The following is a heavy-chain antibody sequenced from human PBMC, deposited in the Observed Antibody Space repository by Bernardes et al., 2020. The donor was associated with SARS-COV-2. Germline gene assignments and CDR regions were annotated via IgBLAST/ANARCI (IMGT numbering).Heavy chain of an antibody. CDR1: GFTLNYYG. D-gene: IGHD5-12*01. CDR3: AREEGYVLGLSYHYYGMDV. V-gene: IGHV3-30*03. J-gene: IGHJ6*02. CDR2: LSYDGINK. Sequence: GGSLRLSCAASGFTLNYYGMRWVRQAPGKGLEWVAVLSYDGINKYYADSVKGRFTISRDNAKNTLYLQMNSLRAEDTAVYYCAREEGYVLGLSYHYYGMDVWGQGTTVTVSS.